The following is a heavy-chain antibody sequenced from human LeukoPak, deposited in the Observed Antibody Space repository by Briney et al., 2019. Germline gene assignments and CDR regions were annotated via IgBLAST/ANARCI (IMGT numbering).Heavy chain of an antibody. D-gene: IGHD1-1*01. J-gene: IGHJ4*02. CDR1: GFIFSDYG. V-gene: IGHV3-33*01. CDR3: ARWGGTRQYYFDY. CDR2: TRFDGSIK. Sequence: GGSLRLSCAVSGFIFSDYGFHWVRQAPGKGLEWVAGTRFDGSIKQYADSVKGRFTISRDDSKNTLYLQMNFLKSEDTAVYYCARWGGTRQYYFDYWGQGTLVTVSS.